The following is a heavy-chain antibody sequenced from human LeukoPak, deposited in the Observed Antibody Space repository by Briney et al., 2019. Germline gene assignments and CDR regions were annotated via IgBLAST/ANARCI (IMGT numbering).Heavy chain of an antibody. D-gene: IGHD2-21*01. CDR2: IYPGDSDT. J-gene: IGHJ4*02. CDR1: GYSFTTYW. CDR3: ARVVSLSFDY. V-gene: IGHV5-51*01. Sequence: GESLKISCKGSGYSFTTYWIAWVRQMPGKGLEWMGIIYPGDSDTRYSPSFEGQVTMSADKSISTAYLQWSSLKASDTAIYYCARVVSLSFDYWGKGTLVTVSS.